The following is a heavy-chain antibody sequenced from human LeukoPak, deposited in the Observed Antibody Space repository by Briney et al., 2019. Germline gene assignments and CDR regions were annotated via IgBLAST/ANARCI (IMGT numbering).Heavy chain of an antibody. CDR1: GGSINDYY. V-gene: IGHV4-59*08. CDR2: IFYTGST. D-gene: IGHD5-18*01. J-gene: IGHJ4*02. Sequence: PSETLSLTCTVSGGSINDYYWSWIRQPPGKGLEWIGYIFYTGSTNYNPSLKSRVTISVDTSKNQFSLKLSSVTAADTAVYYCATVDTAMVRPFDYWGQGTLVTVSS. CDR3: ATVDTAMVRPFDY.